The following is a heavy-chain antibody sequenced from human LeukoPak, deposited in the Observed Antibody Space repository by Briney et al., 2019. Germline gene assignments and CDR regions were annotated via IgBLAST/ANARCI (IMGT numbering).Heavy chain of an antibody. V-gene: IGHV1-18*01. J-gene: IGHJ5*02. D-gene: IGHD3-10*01. CDR2: ISAYNGNT. CDR1: GYTFTSYG. Sequence: ASVKVSCKASGYTFTSYGISWVRQAPGQGLEWMGWISAYNGNTNYAQKLQGRVTMTTDTSTSTAYMELRSLRSDDTAVYYCARYPKRITMVRGVIQEGWFDPWGQGTLVTVSS. CDR3: ARYPKRITMVRGVIQEGWFDP.